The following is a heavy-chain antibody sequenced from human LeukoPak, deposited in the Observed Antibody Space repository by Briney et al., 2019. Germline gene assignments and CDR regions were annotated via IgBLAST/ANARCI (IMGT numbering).Heavy chain of an antibody. D-gene: IGHD2-2*01. CDR1: GGSFSGYY. Sequence: PSETLSLICAVYGGSFSGYYWSWIRQPPGKGLEWIGEINHSGSTNYNPSLKSRVTISVDTSKNQFSLKLSSVTAADTAVYYCARGPDIVVVPAAPSTDYWGQGALVTVSS. J-gene: IGHJ4*02. V-gene: IGHV4-34*01. CDR3: ARGPDIVVVPAAPSTDY. CDR2: INHSGST.